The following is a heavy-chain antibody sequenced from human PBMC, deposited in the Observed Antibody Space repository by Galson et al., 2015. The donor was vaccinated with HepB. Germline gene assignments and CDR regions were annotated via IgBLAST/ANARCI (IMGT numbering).Heavy chain of an antibody. Sequence: SLRLSCAASGFTFSSYAMSWVRQAPGKGLEWVSAISGSGGGTYYADSVKGRFTISIDNSKNTLYLQMNSLRAEDTAVYYCAKDFRGNYVAYFDYWGQGTLVTVSS. CDR3: AKDFRGNYVAYFDY. V-gene: IGHV3-23*01. D-gene: IGHD1-7*01. CDR1: GFTFSSYA. J-gene: IGHJ4*02. CDR2: ISGSGGGT.